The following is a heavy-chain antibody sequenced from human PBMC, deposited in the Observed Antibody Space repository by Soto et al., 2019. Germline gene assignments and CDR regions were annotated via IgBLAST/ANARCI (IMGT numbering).Heavy chain of an antibody. V-gene: IGHV3-23*01. D-gene: IGHD3-10*01. J-gene: IGHJ3*02. CDR2: IGGTGSKT. CDR3: VKDYVVRTIIRNDAFAI. Sequence: PGGALRPSCAAFDFSFKDYAVTWVRQAPGKGLEWVSTIGGTGSKTYYADSMRGRFTISRDNYRNILYLQIDGLRDEDTAVYFCVKDYVVRTIIRNDAFAIWGQGTVVPVS. CDR1: DFSFKDYA.